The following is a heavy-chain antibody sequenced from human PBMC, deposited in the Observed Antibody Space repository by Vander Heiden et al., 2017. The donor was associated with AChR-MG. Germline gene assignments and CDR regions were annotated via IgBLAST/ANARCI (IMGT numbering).Heavy chain of an antibody. CDR3: ARDGTDSVYYYYGMDV. CDR2: IYSGGST. J-gene: IGHJ6*02. Sequence: ELQLVESGGGLIQPGGSLRLSCAASGFTVSSNYMSWVRQAPGKGLEWVSVIYSGGSTYYADSVKGRFTISRDNSKNTRYLKMNSLRAEQTAVYYCARDGTDSVYYYYGMDVWGQGTTVTVSS. D-gene: IGHD1-1*01. CDR1: GFTVSSNY. V-gene: IGHV3-53*01.